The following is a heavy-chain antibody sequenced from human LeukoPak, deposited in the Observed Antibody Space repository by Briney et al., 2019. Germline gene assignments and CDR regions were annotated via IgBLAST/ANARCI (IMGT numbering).Heavy chain of an antibody. D-gene: IGHD2-2*01. CDR2: ISSSSSTI. Sequence: GGSLRLSCAASGFTFSSYSMNWVRQAPGKGLEWVSYISSSSSTIYYADSVKGRFTISRDNAENSLYLQMNSLRAEDTAVYYCARDTTSDIVVGFYYYYYGMDVWGQGTPVTVSS. J-gene: IGHJ6*02. CDR1: GFTFSSYS. V-gene: IGHV3-48*01. CDR3: ARDTTSDIVVGFYYYYYGMDV.